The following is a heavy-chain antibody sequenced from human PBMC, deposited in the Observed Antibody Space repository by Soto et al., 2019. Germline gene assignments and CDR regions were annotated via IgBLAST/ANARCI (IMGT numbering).Heavy chain of an antibody. CDR3: ARDMLLWFGELRDY. D-gene: IGHD3-10*01. CDR2: INPNSGGT. V-gene: IGHV1-2*02. Sequence: ASVKVSCKASGYTFTGYYMHWVRQAPGQGLEWMGWINPNSGGTNYAQKFQGRVTMTRDTSISTAYMELSRLRSDDTAVYYCARDMLLWFGELRDYWGQGTLVTVSS. J-gene: IGHJ4*02. CDR1: GYTFTGYY.